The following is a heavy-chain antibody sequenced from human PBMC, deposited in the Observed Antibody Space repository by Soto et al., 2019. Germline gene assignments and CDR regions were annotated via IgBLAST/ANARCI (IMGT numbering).Heavy chain of an antibody. V-gene: IGHV3-23*01. CDR1: GFTFSSYA. CDR2: ISGSGGNT. J-gene: IGHJ6*02. CDR3: VKGITIFGVVIIGPDYYYYGMDV. D-gene: IGHD3-3*01. Sequence: GGSLRLSCAASGFTFSSYAMSWVRQAPGKGLKWVSGISGSGGNTHYADSVKGRFTISRYISKNTLYLQMNSLRAEDTAVYYCVKGITIFGVVIIGPDYYYYGMDVWGHGTTVTVSS.